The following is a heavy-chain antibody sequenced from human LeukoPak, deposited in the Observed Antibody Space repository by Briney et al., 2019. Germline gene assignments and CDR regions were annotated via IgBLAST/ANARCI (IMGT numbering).Heavy chain of an antibody. J-gene: IGHJ4*02. CDR1: GGSFSGYY. D-gene: IGHD3-22*01. V-gene: IGHV4-34*01. CDR2: VNHSGST. Sequence: SETLSLTCAVYGGSFSGYYWSWIRQPPGKGLEWIGEVNHSGSTNYNPSLKSRVTISVDTSKNQFSLKLSSVTAADTAVYYCAGTYYYDSSSLYYFDYWGQGTLVTVSS. CDR3: AGTYYYDSSSLYYFDY.